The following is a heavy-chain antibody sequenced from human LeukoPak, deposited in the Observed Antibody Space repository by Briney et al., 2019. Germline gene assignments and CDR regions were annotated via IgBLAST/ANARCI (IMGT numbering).Heavy chain of an antibody. Sequence: GGSLRLSCAASGFTFSSYSMNWVRQAPGKGLEWVSYISSSSSTIYYADSVKGRFTISRDNAKNSLYLQMNSLRAEDTAVYYCARDYNRYFDYWGRGTLVTVSS. D-gene: IGHD1-14*01. V-gene: IGHV3-48*01. CDR2: ISSSSSTI. CDR3: ARDYNRYFDY. CDR1: GFTFSSYS. J-gene: IGHJ4*02.